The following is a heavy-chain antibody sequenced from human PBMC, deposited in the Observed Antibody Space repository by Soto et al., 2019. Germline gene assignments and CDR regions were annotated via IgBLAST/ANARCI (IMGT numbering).Heavy chain of an antibody. V-gene: IGHV4-39*01. J-gene: IGHJ4*02. CDR2: IYYSGST. CDR1: GGSISSSSYY. D-gene: IGHD6-19*01. Sequence: SETLSLTCTVSGGSISSSSYYWGWIRQPPGKGLEWIGSIYYSGSTYYNPSLKSRVTISVDTSKNQFSLKLSSVTAADTAVYYCARHAEQWLENYFDYWGQGTLVTVSS. CDR3: ARHAEQWLENYFDY.